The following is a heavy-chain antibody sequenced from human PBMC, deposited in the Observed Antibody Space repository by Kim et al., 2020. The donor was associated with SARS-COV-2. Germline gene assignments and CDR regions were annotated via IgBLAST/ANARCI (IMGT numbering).Heavy chain of an antibody. CDR1: GESFSGYY. V-gene: IGHV4-34*01. Sequence: SETLSLTCAVYGESFSGYYWSWIRQSPGKGLEWIGEINHIGRSSYNPSLKSRVTMSLDTSKNQFSLIVNSVTPADTAVYFCARGGSVYYDRSSYIDYWGQGTLVTVSS. CDR3: ARGGSVYYDRSSYIDY. D-gene: IGHD3-22*01. J-gene: IGHJ4*02. CDR2: INHIGRS.